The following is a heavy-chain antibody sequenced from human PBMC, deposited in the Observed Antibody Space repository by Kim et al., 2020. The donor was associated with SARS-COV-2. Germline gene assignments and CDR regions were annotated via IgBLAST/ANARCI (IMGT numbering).Heavy chain of an antibody. V-gene: IGHV4-39*01. D-gene: IGHD6-19*01. Sequence: YTPSLKSRVHIYVDTSKIQFSLKLSSVTAAGTAVYNCARPVSSGWYHFDYWGQGTLVTVSS. J-gene: IGHJ4*02. CDR3: ARPVSSGWYHFDY.